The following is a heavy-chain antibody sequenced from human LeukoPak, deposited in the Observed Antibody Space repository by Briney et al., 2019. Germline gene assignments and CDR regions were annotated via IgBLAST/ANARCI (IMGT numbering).Heavy chain of an antibody. Sequence: ASVKVSCKASGYTFTSYGISWVRQAPGQGLEWMGWISAYNGNTNYAQKLQGRVTMTTDTSTSTAYMELRSLRSDDTAVYYCARDSITMVRGVIITPVGYGMDVWGQGTTVTVSS. D-gene: IGHD3-10*01. J-gene: IGHJ6*02. V-gene: IGHV1-18*01. CDR1: GYTFTSYG. CDR2: ISAYNGNT. CDR3: ARDSITMVRGVIITPVGYGMDV.